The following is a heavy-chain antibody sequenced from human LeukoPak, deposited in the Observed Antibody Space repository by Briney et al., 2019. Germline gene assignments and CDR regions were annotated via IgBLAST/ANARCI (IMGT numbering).Heavy chain of an antibody. Sequence: SVKVSCKASGGTFSSYAISWVRQAPGQGLEWMGGIIPIFGTANYAQKFQGRVTITTDESTSTAYMELSSLGSEDTAVYHCASTTYYYDSSGYLLDYWGQGTLVTVSS. CDR1: GGTFSSYA. J-gene: IGHJ4*02. V-gene: IGHV1-69*05. D-gene: IGHD3-22*01. CDR2: IIPIFGTA. CDR3: ASTTYYYDSSGYLLDY.